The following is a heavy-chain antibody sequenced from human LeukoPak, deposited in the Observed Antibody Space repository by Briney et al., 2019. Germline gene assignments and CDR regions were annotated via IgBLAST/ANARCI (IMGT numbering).Heavy chain of an antibody. Sequence: GGSLRLSCLASGFSFNSYTMNWVREAPGKGLEWVTTISPGVSGYTWYAESVKGRFTISRDNPENSLYLQMDSLRADDTAVYYCARDVSRRIGMDVWGQGTTVTVSS. V-gene: IGHV3-21*06. CDR1: GFSFNSYT. CDR3: ARDVSRRIGMDV. J-gene: IGHJ6*02. D-gene: IGHD2/OR15-2a*01. CDR2: ISPGVSGYT.